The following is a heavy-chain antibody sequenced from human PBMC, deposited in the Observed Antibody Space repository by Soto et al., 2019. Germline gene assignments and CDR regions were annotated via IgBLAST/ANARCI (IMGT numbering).Heavy chain of an antibody. CDR3: ARDLELDYGDYKGSCDY. D-gene: IGHD4-17*01. Sequence: QVPLVQSGAEVKKPGASVKVSCKASGYTFTSYGISWVRQAPGQGLEWMGWISAYNGNTNYVQKLQGRVTMTTDTSTSTAYMELRSLRSDDTAVYYCARDLELDYGDYKGSCDYWGQGTLVTVSS. V-gene: IGHV1-18*01. J-gene: IGHJ4*02. CDR2: ISAYNGNT. CDR1: GYTFTSYG.